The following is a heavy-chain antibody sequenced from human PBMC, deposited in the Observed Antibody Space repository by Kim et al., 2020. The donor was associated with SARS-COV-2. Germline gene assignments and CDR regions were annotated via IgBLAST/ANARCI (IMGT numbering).Heavy chain of an antibody. CDR1: GFTFSPLA. Sequence: GGSLRLSCAASGFTFSPLAMTWVRQAPGKGLEWVSAISGSGGGAYYTDSVRGRFTISRDDSKRTLYLDLNSLRAEDTAVYYCAKARERGNDWGMDVWGQGTTVTVAS. CDR3: AKARERGNDWGMDV. V-gene: IGHV3-23*01. CDR2: ISGSGGGA. D-gene: IGHD5-12*01. J-gene: IGHJ6*02.